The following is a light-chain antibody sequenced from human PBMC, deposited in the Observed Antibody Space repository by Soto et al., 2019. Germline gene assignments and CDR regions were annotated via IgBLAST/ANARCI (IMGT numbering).Light chain of an antibody. J-gene: IGKJ1*01. CDR1: QTITGSY. CDR2: GAS. V-gene: IGKV3-20*01. Sequence: EIVLTQSPGILSLSPGERATLSCRASQTITGSYLAWYQQKPGQAPRLLIYGASIRATGIPDRFSGSGSGTDFTLTISRLEPEDIAVYYCQQYGSSPRPFGQGTKVEIK. CDR3: QQYGSSPRP.